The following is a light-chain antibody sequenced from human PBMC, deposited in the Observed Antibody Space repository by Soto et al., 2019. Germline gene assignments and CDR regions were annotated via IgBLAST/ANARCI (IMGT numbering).Light chain of an antibody. CDR1: QSVNNY. CDR2: GAS. CDR3: QQYNNWPLL. V-gene: IGKV3-15*01. J-gene: IGKJ1*01. Sequence: EIVLTQSPATLSLSPGDTATLSCRASQSVNNYLGWYQQKPGQAPRLLIYGASTRATGIPARFSGSGSGTEFTLTISSLQSEDFAVYYCQQYNNWPLLFGQGTKVDIK.